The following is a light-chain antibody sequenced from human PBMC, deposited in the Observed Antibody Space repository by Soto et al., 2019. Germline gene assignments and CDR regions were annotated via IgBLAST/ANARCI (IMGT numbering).Light chain of an antibody. CDR3: HQYNSYPWT. V-gene: IGKV1-5*03. CDR1: QSISDW. J-gene: IGKJ1*01. CDR2: KGS. Sequence: DIQMTQSPSTLSASVGDRVTITCRASQSISDWLAWYQQNPGKAPKVLIYKGSFLENGAPSRFSGSGSGTEFTLTIDSLQPDDFATYYCHQYNSYPWTFGQGTKVEIK.